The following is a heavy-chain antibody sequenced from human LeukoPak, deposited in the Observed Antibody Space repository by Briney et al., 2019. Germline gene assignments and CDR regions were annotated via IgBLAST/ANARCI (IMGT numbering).Heavy chain of an antibody. Sequence: SETLSLTCTVSGGSISSYYWSWIRQPPGKGLEWIGYIYYSGSTNYNPSLKSRVTISVDTSKNQFSLKLSSVTAADTAVYYCARAPWGRSDFWSGYPYYFDYWGQGTLVTVTS. CDR1: GGSISSYY. V-gene: IGHV4-59*01. CDR2: IYYSGST. CDR3: ARAPWGRSDFWSGYPYYFDY. D-gene: IGHD3-3*01. J-gene: IGHJ4*02.